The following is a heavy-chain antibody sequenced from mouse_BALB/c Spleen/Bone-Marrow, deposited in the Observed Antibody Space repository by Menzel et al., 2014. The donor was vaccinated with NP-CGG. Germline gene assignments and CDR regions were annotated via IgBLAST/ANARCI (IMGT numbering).Heavy chain of an antibody. CDR1: GYTFTSYW. CDR3: AWDYSYDAGFAWFVY. J-gene: IGHJ3*01. D-gene: IGHD2-12*01. CDR2: INPSNGRT. V-gene: IGHV1S81*02. Sequence: QVQLQQSGAELVKPGASVKLSCKASGYTFTSYWMHWVKQRPGQGLEWIGEINPSNGRTNYNEKFKSKATLTVDKSSSTAYMQLSSLTSEDSAVYYCAWDYSYDAGFAWFVYWGQGTLVTVSA.